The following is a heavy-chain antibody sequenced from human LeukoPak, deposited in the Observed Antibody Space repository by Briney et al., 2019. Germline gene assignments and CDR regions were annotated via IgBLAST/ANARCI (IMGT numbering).Heavy chain of an antibody. J-gene: IGHJ5*02. V-gene: IGHV3-23*01. CDR3: AKGATVTTA. CDR2: ISNSGGST. Sequence: GGSLRLSCAASGFTVSSNYMSWVRQAPGKGLEWVSAISNSGGSTNYADSVKGRSIISRDNSKNTLYLQMNSLRAEDTAVYYCAKGATVTTAWGQGTLVTVSS. D-gene: IGHD4-17*01. CDR1: GFTVSSNY.